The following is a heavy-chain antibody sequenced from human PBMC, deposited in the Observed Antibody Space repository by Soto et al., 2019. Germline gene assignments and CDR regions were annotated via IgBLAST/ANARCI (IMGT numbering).Heavy chain of an antibody. CDR2: ISGSGGST. Sequence: GGSLRLSCAASGFTFSSYAMSWVPQAPWKGLEWVSAISGSGGSTYYADSVKGRFTISRDNSKNTLYLQMNSLRAEDTAVYYCAKLGYTDGVYFDSWGQETVFTFSS. D-gene: IGHD2-8*01. J-gene: IGHJ4*02. CDR1: GFTFSSYA. CDR3: AKLGYTDGVYFDS. V-gene: IGHV3-23*01.